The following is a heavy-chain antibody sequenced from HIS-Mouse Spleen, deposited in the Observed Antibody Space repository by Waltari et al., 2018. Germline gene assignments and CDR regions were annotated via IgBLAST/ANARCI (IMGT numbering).Heavy chain of an antibody. CDR1: GFPFSSYW. CDR3: ARDLELDAFDI. Sequence: VQLVESGGGLVQPGCSLRLSCAASGFPFSSYWMHWVRQAPGKGLVWVSRINSDGSSTSYADSVKGRFTISRDNAKNTLYLQMNSLRAEDTAVYYCARDLELDAFDIWGQGTMVTVSS. V-gene: IGHV3-74*01. CDR2: INSDGSST. J-gene: IGHJ3*02. D-gene: IGHD1-1*01.